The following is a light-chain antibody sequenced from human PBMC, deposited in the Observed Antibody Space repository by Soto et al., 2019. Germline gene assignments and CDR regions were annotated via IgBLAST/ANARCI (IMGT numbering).Light chain of an antibody. Sequence: EIVMTQSPATLSVSPGERATLSCRASQSVSSNLAWYQQARGQAPRLLMFDASTRATGIPARFSGSGSGTEFTLTIRSLQSEDFAIYYCKQYNNWPRTFGQGTKVDIK. CDR3: KQYNNWPRT. CDR1: QSVSSN. V-gene: IGKV3-15*01. CDR2: DAS. J-gene: IGKJ1*01.